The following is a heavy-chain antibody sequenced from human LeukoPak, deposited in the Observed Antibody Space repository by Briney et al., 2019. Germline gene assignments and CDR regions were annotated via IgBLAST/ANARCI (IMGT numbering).Heavy chain of an antibody. V-gene: IGHV3-23*01. Sequence: GGSLRLSCAASGFTFSSYAMSWVRQAPGKGLEWVSAISGNGGSTYYADSVKGRFTTSRDNSKNTLYLQMNSLRAEDTAVYYCAKEYYDSSGYYHGDYWGQGTLVTVSS. CDR2: ISGNGGST. J-gene: IGHJ4*02. D-gene: IGHD3-22*01. CDR1: GFTFSSYA. CDR3: AKEYYDSSGYYHGDY.